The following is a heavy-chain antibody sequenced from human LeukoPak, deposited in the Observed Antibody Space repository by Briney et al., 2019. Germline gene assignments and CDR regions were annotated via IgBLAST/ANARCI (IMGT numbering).Heavy chain of an antibody. Sequence: GASVKVTCKASGYTFTGYYMHWVRQAPGQGLEWMGRIIPILGIANYAQKFQGRVTITADKSTSTAYMELSSLRSEDTAVYYCAQQAPGGYFDLWGRGTLDTVSS. CDR2: IIPILGIA. D-gene: IGHD3-10*01. J-gene: IGHJ2*01. CDR3: AQQAPGGYFDL. CDR1: GYTFTGYY. V-gene: IGHV1-69*02.